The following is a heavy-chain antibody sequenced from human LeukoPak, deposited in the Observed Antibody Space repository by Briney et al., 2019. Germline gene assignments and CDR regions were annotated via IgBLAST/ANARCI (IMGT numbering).Heavy chain of an antibody. CDR1: GSMYNYY. J-gene: IGHJ6*04. D-gene: IGHD3-3*01. Sequence: SETLSLTCTVSGSMYNYYWSWIRQPPGKGLEWIGYIHYNGITNYNPSLKSRVTISVDTSKNQFSLKLSSVTAADTAVYYCARCFHYDFWSGYYTGPMDVWGKGTTVTVSS. CDR3: ARCFHYDFWSGYYTGPMDV. V-gene: IGHV4-59*08. CDR2: IHYNGIT.